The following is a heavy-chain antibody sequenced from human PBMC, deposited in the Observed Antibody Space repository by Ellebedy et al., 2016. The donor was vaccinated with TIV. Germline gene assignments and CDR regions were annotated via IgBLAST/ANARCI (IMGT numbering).Heavy chain of an antibody. CDR1: GFTFSSYA. V-gene: IGHV3-23*01. J-gene: IGHJ6*02. CDR2: ISGNGGTT. D-gene: IGHD6-19*01. CDR3: ALITVAGTGGMDV. Sequence: GESLKISCAASGFTFSSYAMSWVRQAPGKGLEWVSTISGNGGTTYYADSVKGRFTISRDNSKNTLYLQMNSLRAEDTAVYYCALITVAGTGGMDVWGQGTTVTVSS.